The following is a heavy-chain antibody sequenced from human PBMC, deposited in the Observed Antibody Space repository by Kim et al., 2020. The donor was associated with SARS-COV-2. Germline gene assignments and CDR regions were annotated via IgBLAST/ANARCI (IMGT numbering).Heavy chain of an antibody. CDR2: YT. J-gene: IGHJ4*02. V-gene: IGHV5-10-1*01. Sequence: YTNYSPSFQGHVTISADKSISTAYLQWSSLKASDTAMYYCASGLVYAIPDYWGQGTLVTVSS. CDR3: ASGLVYAIPDY. D-gene: IGHD2-8*01.